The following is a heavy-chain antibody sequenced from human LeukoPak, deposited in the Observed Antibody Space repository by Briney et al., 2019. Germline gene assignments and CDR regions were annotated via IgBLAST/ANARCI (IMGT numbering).Heavy chain of an antibody. D-gene: IGHD5-24*01. J-gene: IGHJ3*02. CDR1: GGSISSHY. Sequence: SETLSLTCTVSGGSISSHYWSWIRQPPGKGLEWIGYIYYSGSTNYNPSLKSRVTISVDTSKNQFSLKLSSVTAADTAVYYCARDLSEELPLSHAFDIWGQGTMVTVSS. CDR2: IYYSGST. V-gene: IGHV4-59*11. CDR3: ARDLSEELPLSHAFDI.